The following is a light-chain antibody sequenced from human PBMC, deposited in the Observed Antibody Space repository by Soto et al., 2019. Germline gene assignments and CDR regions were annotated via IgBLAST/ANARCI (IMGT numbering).Light chain of an antibody. J-gene: IGLJ3*02. CDR2: EVT. V-gene: IGLV2-8*01. Sequence: QSVLTQPPSVSGSPGQSVTISCPGNSSDVGGYNYVSWYQQYPGRAPKLMIYEVTKRPSGVPDRFSGSKSGNTASLTVSGPQAEDEADSYCSSYAASNNFYFVFGGGTKVTVL. CDR1: SSDVGGYNY. CDR3: SSYAASNNFYFV.